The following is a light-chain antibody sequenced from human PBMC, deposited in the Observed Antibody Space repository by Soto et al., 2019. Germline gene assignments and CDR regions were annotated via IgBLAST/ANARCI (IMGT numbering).Light chain of an antibody. J-gene: IGKJ5*01. V-gene: IGKV3-15*01. CDR3: QQYSNWPPIT. CDR2: DTS. Sequence: DIAVTKSPATLSVSPGERSTLSRRAIQSVSTNYLAWYQQKPGQAPRLLIYDTSTRATGIPARFSGSGSGTEFTLTISSLQSEDFAVYYCQQYSNWPPITFGQGTRLEIK. CDR1: QSVSTN.